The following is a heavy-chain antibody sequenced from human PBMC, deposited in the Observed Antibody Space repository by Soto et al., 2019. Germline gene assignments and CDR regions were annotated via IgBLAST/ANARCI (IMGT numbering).Heavy chain of an antibody. CDR3: ARDPWAADY. D-gene: IGHD6-25*01. CDR1: GFTVSTKY. CDR2: IYSGGST. Sequence: GGSLRLSCAASGFTVSTKYMSWVRQAPGKGLEWVSVIYSGGSTFYADSVRGRFTISRDNSKNTVNLQMNSLRAEDTAVYYCARDPWAADYWGQGTLVTGSS. J-gene: IGHJ4*02. V-gene: IGHV3-66*01.